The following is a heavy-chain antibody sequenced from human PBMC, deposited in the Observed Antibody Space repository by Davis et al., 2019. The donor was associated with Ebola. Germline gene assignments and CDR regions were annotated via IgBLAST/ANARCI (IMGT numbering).Heavy chain of an antibody. D-gene: IGHD1-26*01. CDR1: GDSVSSSVYY. V-gene: IGHV4-39*01. CDR2: IYYSGNT. Sequence: SETLSLTCTVSGDSVSSSVYYWGWIRQPPGKGLEWIGSIYYSGNTYYNPSLKSRVTISVDTSKNQFSLNLTSVTAADTAVYYCATHPTKWVTAGYWGQGTLVTVSS. CDR3: ATHPTKWVTAGY. J-gene: IGHJ4*02.